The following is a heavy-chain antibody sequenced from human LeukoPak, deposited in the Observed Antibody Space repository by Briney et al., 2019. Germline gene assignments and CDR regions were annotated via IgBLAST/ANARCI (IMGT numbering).Heavy chain of an antibody. CDR1: GGSFSGYY. V-gene: IGHV4-34*01. D-gene: IGHD3-9*01. Sequence: SETLSLTCAVYGGSFSGYYWSWIRQPPGKGLEWVGEINHSGSTNYNPSPKSRVTISVDTSKNQFSLKLSSVTAADTAVYYCARGVIRYFDWSYYHYYMDVWGKGTTVTVSS. CDR3: ARGVIRYFDWSYYHYYMDV. J-gene: IGHJ6*03. CDR2: INHSGST.